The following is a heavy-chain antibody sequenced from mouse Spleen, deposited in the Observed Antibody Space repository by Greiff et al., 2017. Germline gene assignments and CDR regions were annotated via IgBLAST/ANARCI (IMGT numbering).Heavy chain of an antibody. CDR2: ISGGGGNT. CDR3: ARQGYYGSSYDY. D-gene: IGHD1-1*01. J-gene: IGHJ2*01. V-gene: IGHV5-9*01. Sequence: EVNVVESGGGLVKPGGSLKLSCAASGFTFSSYTMSWVRQTPEKRLEWVATISGGGGNTYYPDSVKGRFTISRDNAKNTLYLQMSSLRSEDTALYYCARQGYYGSSYDYWGQGTTLTVSS. CDR1: GFTFSSYT.